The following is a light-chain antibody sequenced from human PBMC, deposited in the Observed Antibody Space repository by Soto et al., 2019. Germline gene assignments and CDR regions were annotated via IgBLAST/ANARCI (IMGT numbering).Light chain of an antibody. CDR1: QSISTY. J-gene: IGKJ1*01. CDR3: QQTYSTPPT. V-gene: IGKV1-39*01. Sequence: DIQRTQSPSSMSASVGDRVTITCRASQSISTYLNWYQQKAGLAPKLLIYAASSLQSGVPSRFSGSGSGTDFTITISSLKPEDCSTYYCQQTYSTPPTFGQGTKVDIK. CDR2: AAS.